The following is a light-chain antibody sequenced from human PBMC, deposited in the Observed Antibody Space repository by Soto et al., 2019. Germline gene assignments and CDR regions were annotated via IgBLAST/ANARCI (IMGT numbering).Light chain of an antibody. CDR2: VVS. Sequence: QSALTQPASVSGSPGQSITISCTGTSSDVGGYNYVSWFQQHPGKAPKLMIYVVSNQPSGISNRFSGSKSGNTASLTISGLQAEDGADYYCSSYTTSSSWVFGGGTKLTVL. J-gene: IGLJ3*02. CDR3: SSYTTSSSWV. V-gene: IGLV2-14*01. CDR1: SSDVGGYNY.